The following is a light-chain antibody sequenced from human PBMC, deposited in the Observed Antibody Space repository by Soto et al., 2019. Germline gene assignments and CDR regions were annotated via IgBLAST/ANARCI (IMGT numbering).Light chain of an antibody. Sequence: EIVLTQSPGTLSLSPGERATLSCRASQSVNNSLAWCQQKPGQAPRLLIYDTSDRATGIPARFSGSGSGTDFTLTISSLEPEDFAVFYCQQRSIWPWTFGQGTKVDIK. J-gene: IGKJ1*01. V-gene: IGKV3-11*01. CDR2: DTS. CDR3: QQRSIWPWT. CDR1: QSVNNS.